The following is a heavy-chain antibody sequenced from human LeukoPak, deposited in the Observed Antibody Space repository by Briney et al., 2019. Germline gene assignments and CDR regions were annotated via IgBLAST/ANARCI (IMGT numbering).Heavy chain of an antibody. Sequence: GGSLRLSCAASGFTFSSYWMSWVRQAPGKGLEWVSVIYSGGSTYYADSVKGRFTISRDNSKNTLYLQMNSLRAEDTAVYYCAKDQYSSSLREGWGQGTLVTVSS. CDR2: IYSGGST. CDR1: GFTFSSYW. D-gene: IGHD6-13*01. CDR3: AKDQYSSSLREG. V-gene: IGHV3-23*03. J-gene: IGHJ4*02.